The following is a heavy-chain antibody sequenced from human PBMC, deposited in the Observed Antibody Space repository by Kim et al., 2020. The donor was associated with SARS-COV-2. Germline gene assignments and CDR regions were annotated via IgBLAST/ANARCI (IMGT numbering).Heavy chain of an antibody. D-gene: IGHD3-16*01. CDR3: ARAYMDV. V-gene: IGHV3-74*01. Sequence: GGSLRLSCAASGFTLSTYWMHWVRQVPGKGLVWVSRISSDGKTTSYADSVKGRFTIFRDNANNTLYLQMKTLRAEDTAVYFCARAYMDVWGKGTTVSVAS. CDR1: GFTLSTYW. J-gene: IGHJ6*04. CDR2: ISSDGKTT.